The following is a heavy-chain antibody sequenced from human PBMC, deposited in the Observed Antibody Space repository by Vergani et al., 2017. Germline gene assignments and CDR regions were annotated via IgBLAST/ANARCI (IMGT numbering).Heavy chain of an antibody. D-gene: IGHD2-21*02. CDR1: GYSFSNYW. Sequence: EVQLVQSGAEVKKPGESLKISCKGSGYSFSNYWIGWVRQMPGKGLEWRGIIYPGDSDTRYSPSFQGQVTMSADKSNSTAYMQWSCLKASDSAMYYCARGAYCGGDCWDRYYFDYWGQGTLVTVAS. J-gene: IGHJ4*02. V-gene: IGHV5-51*01. CDR3: ARGAYCGGDCWDRYYFDY. CDR2: IYPGDSDT.